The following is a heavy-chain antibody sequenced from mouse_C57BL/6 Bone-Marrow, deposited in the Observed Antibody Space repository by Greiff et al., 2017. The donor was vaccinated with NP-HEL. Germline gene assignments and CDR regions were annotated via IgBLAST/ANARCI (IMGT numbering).Heavy chain of an antibody. CDR2: IYPGSGST. CDR1: GYTFTSYW. CDR3: ARSGVIYDGYYVFAY. Sequence: QVQLQQPGAELVTPGASVKMSCKASGYTFTSYWITWVKQRPGQGPEWIGDIYPGSGSTNYNEKFKSKATLTVDTSSGTAYMQLSNLTSYDSAVDYCARSGVIYDGYYVFAYWGQGTLVTVSA. V-gene: IGHV1-55*01. D-gene: IGHD2-3*01. J-gene: IGHJ3*01.